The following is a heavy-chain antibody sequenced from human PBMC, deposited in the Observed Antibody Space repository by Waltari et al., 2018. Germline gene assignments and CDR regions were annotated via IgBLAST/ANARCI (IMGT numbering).Heavy chain of an antibody. D-gene: IGHD5-18*01. J-gene: IGHJ5*02. CDR2: ISSSSSYI. CDR1: GFTFSSYS. V-gene: IGHV3-21*01. Sequence: EVQLVESGGGLVKPGGSLRLSCAASGFTFSSYSMNWVRQAPGKGLEWVSSISSSSSYIYYADSVKGRFTISRDNAKNSLYLQMNSLRAEDMAVYYCAISYGAWFDPWGQGTLVTVSS. CDR3: AISYGAWFDP.